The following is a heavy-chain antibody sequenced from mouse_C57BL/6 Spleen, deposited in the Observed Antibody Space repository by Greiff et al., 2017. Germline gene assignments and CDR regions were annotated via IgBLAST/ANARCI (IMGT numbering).Heavy chain of an antibody. Sequence: QVQLQQPGAELVKPGASVKLSCKASGYTFTSYWMQWVKQRPGQGLEWIGEIDPSDSYTNYNQKFKGKATLTVDTSSSTAYMQLSSLTSEDSAVYYCARVFMTTAPYYFDYWGQGTTLTVSS. CDR3: ARVFMTTAPYYFDY. D-gene: IGHD1-1*01. CDR1: GYTFTSYW. CDR2: IDPSDSYT. J-gene: IGHJ2*01. V-gene: IGHV1-50*01.